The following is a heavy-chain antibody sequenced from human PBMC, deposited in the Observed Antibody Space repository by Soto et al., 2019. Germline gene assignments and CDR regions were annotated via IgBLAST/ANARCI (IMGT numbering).Heavy chain of an antibody. J-gene: IGHJ5*02. CDR3: ARGGVMVPAAGRFDP. CDR2: IKQDGSEK. CDR1: GFTFSSYW. D-gene: IGHD2-2*01. Sequence: ESGGGLVQPGGSLRLSCAASGFTFSSYWMSWVRQAPGKGLEWVANIKQDGSEKYYVDSVKGRFTISRDNAKNSLYLQMNSLRAEDTAVYYCARGGVMVPAAGRFDPWGQGTLVTVSS. V-gene: IGHV3-7*01.